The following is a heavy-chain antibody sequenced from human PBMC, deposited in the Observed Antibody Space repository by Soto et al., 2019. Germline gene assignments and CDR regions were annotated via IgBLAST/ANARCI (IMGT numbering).Heavy chain of an antibody. CDR1: GFTFSSYE. V-gene: IGHV3-48*03. Sequence: GGSLRLSCAASGFTFSSYEMNWVRQAPGKGLEWVSYISSSGSTIYYADSVKGRFTISRDNAKNSLYLQMNSLRAEDTAVYYCARGNWNYFDYWGQGTLVTVSS. D-gene: IGHD1-1*01. J-gene: IGHJ4*02. CDR3: ARGNWNYFDY. CDR2: ISSSGSTI.